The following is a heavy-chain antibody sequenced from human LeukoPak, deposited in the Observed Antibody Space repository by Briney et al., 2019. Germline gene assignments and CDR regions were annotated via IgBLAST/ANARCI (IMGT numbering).Heavy chain of an antibody. CDR3: AREDDYGEYQVAY. CDR1: GYTFTSYG. V-gene: IGHV1-18*04. D-gene: IGHD4-17*01. J-gene: IGHJ4*02. Sequence: AGKVSFKSAGYTFTSYGISWVRQAPGQGLEWMGWISAYNGNTNYSHKLQGRVTMTTDTSTSTAYMELRSLRSDEPAVYYCAREDDYGEYQVAYSGQGTLVTASS. CDR2: ISAYNGNT.